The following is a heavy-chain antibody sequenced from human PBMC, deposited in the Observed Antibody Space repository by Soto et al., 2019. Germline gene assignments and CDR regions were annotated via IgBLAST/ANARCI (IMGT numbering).Heavy chain of an antibody. CDR2: IYYSGST. V-gene: IGHV4-4*02. CDR3: ATFPRRWMSPSSDY. J-gene: IGHJ4*01. Sequence: QVQLQESGPGLVEPSGTLSLTCVVSGGSMSSSNWWSWVRQPPGKGLEWIGEIYYSGSTKFNPSLRSRVTVSIDTSKNQFSLKWSSVTPADTAVYYCATFPRRWMSPSSDYWGQEPWSPSPQ. CDR1: GGSMSSSNW. D-gene: IGHD1-1*01.